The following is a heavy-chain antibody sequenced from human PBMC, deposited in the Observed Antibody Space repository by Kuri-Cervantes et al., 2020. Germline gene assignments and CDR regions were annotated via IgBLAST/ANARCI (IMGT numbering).Heavy chain of an antibody. CDR3: AKFATIFGVVIMDYDY. Sequence: SVKVSCKASVGTFSSYAISWVRQAPGQGLEWMGGIIPIFGTANYAQKFQGRVTITTDESTSTAYMELSSLRSEDTAVYYCAKFATIFGVVIMDYDYWGQGTLVTVSS. V-gene: IGHV1-69*05. D-gene: IGHD3-3*01. CDR1: VGTFSSYA. CDR2: IIPIFGTA. J-gene: IGHJ4*02.